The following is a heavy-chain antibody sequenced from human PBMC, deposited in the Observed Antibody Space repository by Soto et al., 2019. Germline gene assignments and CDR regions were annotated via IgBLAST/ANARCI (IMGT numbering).Heavy chain of an antibody. CDR2: VHAGNGNT. CDR3: AMAVVTAATGFDYYCMDV. D-gene: IGHD2-15*01. J-gene: IGHJ6*03. V-gene: IGHV1-3*01. Sequence: SAKVSCKDCGYTKKSYGMSWVRQEKGQGLEWMGWVHAGNGNTKYSQKFQGRVTITRDISASTAYMEVSSLRSEDTAVYYCAMAVVTAATGFDYYCMDVWGKGTTVTVSS. CDR1: GYTKKSYG.